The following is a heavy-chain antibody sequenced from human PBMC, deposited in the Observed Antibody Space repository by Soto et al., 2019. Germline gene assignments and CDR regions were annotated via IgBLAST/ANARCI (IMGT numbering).Heavy chain of an antibody. Sequence: QLQLQESGPGLVKPSETLSLTCTVSGGSISSSSYYWGWIRQPPGKGLEWIGSMYYSGSTYYNPSPKSRVTISVDTSKNQFSLKLSSVTAADTAVYYCARQYSYGPSDYWGQGTLVTVSS. CDR3: ARQYSYGPSDY. J-gene: IGHJ4*02. CDR2: MYYSGST. V-gene: IGHV4-39*01. D-gene: IGHD5-18*01. CDR1: GGSISSSSYY.